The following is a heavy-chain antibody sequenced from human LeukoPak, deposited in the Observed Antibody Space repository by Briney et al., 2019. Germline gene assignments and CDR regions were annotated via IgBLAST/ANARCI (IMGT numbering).Heavy chain of an antibody. CDR2: IIPIFGTA. CDR3: TTRSCGAGGCSPSLYYYHGLHF. J-gene: IGHJ6*02. Sequence: SVKVSCKASGDSISNFAVSWVRQAPGQGLEWMGGIIPIFGTADYAQKFQGRVTITADEFTSTTYMELSSLKSEDTAIYYCTTRSCGAGGCSPSLYYYHGLHFWGQGTTVSVSS. CDR1: GDSISNFA. D-gene: IGHD2-15*01. V-gene: IGHV1-69*01.